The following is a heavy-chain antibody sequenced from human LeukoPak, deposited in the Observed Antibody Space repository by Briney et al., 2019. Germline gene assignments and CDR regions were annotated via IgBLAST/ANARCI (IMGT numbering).Heavy chain of an antibody. J-gene: IGHJ4*02. V-gene: IGHV3-23*01. CDR2: ISASGGST. CDR1: GFTFSSYA. Sequence: PGGSLRLSCAASGFTFSSYAMSWVRQAPGKGLEWVSAISASGGSTYYADSVKGRFTISRDNSKNTLYLQMNSLRAEDTAVYYCAKDQSDVLTGYYFGTPDYWGQGTLVTVSS. CDR3: AKDQSDVLTGYYFGTPDY. D-gene: IGHD3-9*01.